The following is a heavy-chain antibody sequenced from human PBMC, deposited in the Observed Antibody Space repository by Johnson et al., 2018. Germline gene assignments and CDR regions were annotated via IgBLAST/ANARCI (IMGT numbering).Heavy chain of an antibody. CDR3: ARHSGSGYYYYMDV. CDR2: ISKDGSDK. D-gene: IGHD3-10*01. CDR1: GFTFSNHA. V-gene: IGHV3-30-3*01. J-gene: IGHJ6*03. Sequence: QVQLVQSGGGVVQPGRSLRLSCATSGFTFSNHAMHWVRQAPGKGLEWLGVISKDGSDKYYVDSVKGRFTISRDNSKKTLYRQMNSLRTEDTAMYYCARHSGSGYYYYMDVWGKGTTVTVSS.